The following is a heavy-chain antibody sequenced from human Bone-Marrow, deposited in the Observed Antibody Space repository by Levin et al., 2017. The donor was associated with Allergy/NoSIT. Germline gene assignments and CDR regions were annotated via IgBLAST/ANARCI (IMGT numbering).Heavy chain of an antibody. CDR2: LDPHNGKS. CDR1: GYSFIDYQ. J-gene: IGHJ6*02. D-gene: IGHD3-3*01. CDR3: ARAVSPYYNSVMDV. Sequence: GESLKISCATSGYSFIDYQITWVRQVAGQGLEWVGYLDPHNGKSESPESVLGRVKMTMSSSTATAYMELTDLRSDDTATYFCARAVSPYYNSVMDVWGQGTTVIVSS. V-gene: IGHV1-8*01.